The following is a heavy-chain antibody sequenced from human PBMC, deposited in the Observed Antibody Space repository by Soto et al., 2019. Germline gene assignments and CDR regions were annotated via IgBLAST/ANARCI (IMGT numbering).Heavy chain of an antibody. Sequence: GASVKVSCKASGYTFTSYYMHWVRQAPGQGLEWMGIINPSGGSTSYAQKFQGRVTMTRDTSTSTVYMELSSLRSEDTAVYYCARGWLSRLRWSKPSAYNWFDPWGQGTLVTVSS. V-gene: IGHV1-46*01. CDR3: ARGWLSRLRWSKPSAYNWFDP. CDR2: INPSGGST. D-gene: IGHD4-17*01. CDR1: GYTFTSYY. J-gene: IGHJ5*02.